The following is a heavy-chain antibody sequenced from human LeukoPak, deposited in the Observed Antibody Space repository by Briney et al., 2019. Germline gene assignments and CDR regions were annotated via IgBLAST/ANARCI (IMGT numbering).Heavy chain of an antibody. J-gene: IGHJ4*02. CDR1: GGSISSSSYY. Sequence: SETLSLTCTVSGGSISSSSYYRGWIRQPPGKGLEWIRSIYYSGSTYYNPSLKSRVTISVDTSKNQFSLKLSSVTAADTAVYYCARIQPHYGGNTQHYFDYWGQGTLVTVSS. V-gene: IGHV4-39*01. CDR3: ARIQPHYGGNTQHYFDY. D-gene: IGHD4-23*01. CDR2: IYYSGST.